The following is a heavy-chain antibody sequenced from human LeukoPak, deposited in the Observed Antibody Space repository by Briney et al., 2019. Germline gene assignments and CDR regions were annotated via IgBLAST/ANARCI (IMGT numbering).Heavy chain of an antibody. CDR2: IRAYNGKT. V-gene: IGHV1-18*01. Sequence: ASVKVSCKASGYTFTIYGISWVRQAPGQWLEWMGWIRAYNGKTNYAQKLQGRVTMTTDTSTSTAYMELRSLRSDATAVYYCARGSDEYSSVKTFDYWGQGTLVTVSS. CDR1: GYTFTIYG. CDR3: ARGSDEYSSVKTFDY. J-gene: IGHJ4*02. D-gene: IGHD6-19*01.